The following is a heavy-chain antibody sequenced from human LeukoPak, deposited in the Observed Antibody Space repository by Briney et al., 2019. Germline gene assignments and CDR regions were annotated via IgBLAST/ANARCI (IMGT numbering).Heavy chain of an antibody. CDR1: GYTLTELS. CDR2: FDPEDGET. Sequence: GASVKVSCKVSGYTLTELSMHWVRQAPGKGLEWMGGFDPEDGETIYAQKFQGRVTMTEDTSTDTAYMELSSLRSEDTAVYYCATGLVVVVAATPFDYWGQGTLVTVSP. J-gene: IGHJ4*02. V-gene: IGHV1-24*01. D-gene: IGHD2-15*01. CDR3: ATGLVVVVAATPFDY.